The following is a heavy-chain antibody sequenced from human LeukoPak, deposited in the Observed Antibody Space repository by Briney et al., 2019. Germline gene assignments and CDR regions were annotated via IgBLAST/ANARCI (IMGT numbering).Heavy chain of an antibody. CDR3: ARDRPTSYYGMDV. CDR2: IYYSGST. D-gene: IGHD5-12*01. CDR1: GGSISSYY. V-gene: IGHV4-59*01. Sequence: PSETLSLTCTVSGGSISSYYWSWIRQPPGKGLEWIGYIYYSGSTNYNPSFKSRVTISVDTSKNQFSLKLSSVTAADTAVYYCARDRPTSYYGMDVWGQGTTVTVSS. J-gene: IGHJ6*02.